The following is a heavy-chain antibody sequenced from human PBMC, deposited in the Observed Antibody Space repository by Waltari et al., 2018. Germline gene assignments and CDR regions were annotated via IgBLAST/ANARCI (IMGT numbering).Heavy chain of an antibody. CDR3: ARDDPGGGSYYRFRYYYYGMDV. Sequence: EVQLVESGGGLVQPGGSLRLSCAASGFTLSRYSMNWVRQDPGKGREWVSYISSSSSTIYYADSLKGRFTISRDNAKNSLYLQMNSLRAEDTAVYYCARDDPGGGSYYRFRYYYYGMDVWGQGTTVTVSS. D-gene: IGHD1-26*01. J-gene: IGHJ6*02. CDR1: GFTLSRYS. CDR2: ISSSSSTI. V-gene: IGHV3-48*01.